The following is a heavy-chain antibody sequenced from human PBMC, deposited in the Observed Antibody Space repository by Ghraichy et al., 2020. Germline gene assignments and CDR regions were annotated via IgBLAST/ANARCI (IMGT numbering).Heavy chain of an antibody. Sequence: GGSLRLSCAASGFTFSSYGMHWVRQAPGKGLEWVAFIRYDGSNKYYADSVKGRFTISRDNSKNTLYLQMNSLRAEDTAVYYCAKDREPGITIFGVAPWGMDVWGQGTTVTVSS. CDR1: GFTFSSYG. CDR2: IRYDGSNK. V-gene: IGHV3-30*02. J-gene: IGHJ6*02. D-gene: IGHD3-3*01. CDR3: AKDREPGITIFGVAPWGMDV.